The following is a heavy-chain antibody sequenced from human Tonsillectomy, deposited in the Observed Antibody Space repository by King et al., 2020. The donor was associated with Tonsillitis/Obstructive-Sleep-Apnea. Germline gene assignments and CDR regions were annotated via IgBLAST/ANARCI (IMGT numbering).Heavy chain of an antibody. CDR1: GYTFISYW. V-gene: IGHV5-10-1*01. Sequence: QLVQSGAEVKKPGESLRISCKGSGYTFISYWITWVRQMPGKGLEWMGKIDPSDSYTSYSPSIQGHVTISADKSISTAYLQWSSLKASDTAMYYCAIRYSSSWSNWGQGTLVTVSS. J-gene: IGHJ4*02. CDR3: AIRYSSSWSN. D-gene: IGHD6-13*01. CDR2: IDPSDSYT.